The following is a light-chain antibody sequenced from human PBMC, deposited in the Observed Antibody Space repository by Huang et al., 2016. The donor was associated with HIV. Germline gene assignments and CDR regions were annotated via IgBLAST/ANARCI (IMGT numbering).Light chain of an antibody. Sequence: DIQMTQSPSSLSASVGDRVSITCRASQSISNYLNWYQHKPGKAPRLLIYAASSLQSGVPSRFSGSGSKTTFTLTISSLQPEDFATYYCQQTYDTPPLTFGGGTRV. CDR1: QSISNY. V-gene: IGKV1-39*01. CDR2: AAS. CDR3: QQTYDTPPLT. J-gene: IGKJ4*01.